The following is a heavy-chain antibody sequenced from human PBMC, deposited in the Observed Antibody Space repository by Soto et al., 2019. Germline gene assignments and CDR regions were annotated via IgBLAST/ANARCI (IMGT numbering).Heavy chain of an antibody. D-gene: IGHD2-8*01. CDR1: GGSISSHY. Sequence: SETLSLTCTVSGGSISSHYWSWIRQPPGMGLEWIGYIYLIGRLYYSPSLKSRVTISIDRSKSQFSLNLSSVTAADTAVYYCARAGPGFCTNGVCWFDPWGQGTLVTVSS. J-gene: IGHJ5*02. CDR2: IYLIGRL. V-gene: IGHV4-59*11. CDR3: ARAGPGFCTNGVCWFDP.